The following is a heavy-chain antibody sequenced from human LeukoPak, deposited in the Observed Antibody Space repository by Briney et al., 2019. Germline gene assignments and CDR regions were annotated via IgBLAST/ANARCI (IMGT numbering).Heavy chain of an antibody. Sequence: SGGSLRLSCAASGFTLSSYAMSWVRQAPGKGLEWVSAISGSGGSTYHADSVKGRFTISRDNSKNTLYLQMNSLRAEDTAVYYCAKSESRGHYYDSSGYYLFDYWGQGTLVTVSS. CDR1: GFTLSSYA. V-gene: IGHV3-23*01. J-gene: IGHJ4*02. CDR3: AKSESRGHYYDSSGYYLFDY. D-gene: IGHD3-22*01. CDR2: ISGSGGST.